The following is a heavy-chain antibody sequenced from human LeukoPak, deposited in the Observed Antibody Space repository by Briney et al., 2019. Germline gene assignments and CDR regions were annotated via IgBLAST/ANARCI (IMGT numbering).Heavy chain of an antibody. CDR3: ARVRSIAAVTAWFDP. V-gene: IGHV3-48*03. CDR2: ISSLGSTI. Sequence: GGSLRLSCAASGFTFSSYEMNWVRQAPGKGLEWVSYISSLGSTIYYADSVKGRFTISRDNAKNSLYLQMNSLRADDTTVYYCARVRSIAAVTAWFDPWGQGTLVTVSS. CDR1: GFTFSSYE. D-gene: IGHD6-13*01. J-gene: IGHJ5*02.